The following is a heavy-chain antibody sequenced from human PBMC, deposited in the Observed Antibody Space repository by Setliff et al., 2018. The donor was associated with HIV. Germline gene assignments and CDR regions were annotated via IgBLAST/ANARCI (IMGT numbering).Heavy chain of an antibody. D-gene: IGHD6-6*01. J-gene: IGHJ4*02. Sequence: PGGSLRLSCAASGFTFSSYSMNWVRQAPGKGLEWVANIKKDGSEKYYVDSVKGRFIISRDNAKNSLYLQMNSLRAEDTAVYFCARDPASPYFDYWGQGTLVTVSS. CDR2: IKKDGSEK. CDR1: GFTFSSYS. CDR3: ARDPASPYFDY. V-gene: IGHV3-7*01.